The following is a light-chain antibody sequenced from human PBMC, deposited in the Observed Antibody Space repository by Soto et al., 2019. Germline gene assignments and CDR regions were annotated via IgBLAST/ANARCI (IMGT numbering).Light chain of an antibody. Sequence: DIVMTQSPDSLAVSLGERVTINCKSSQSVLHSPNNKNYLAWYQQQPGQPPKLLIYWASTRESGVPDRFSGSGSGKDFTLTISSLQAEDVAVYYCHQYNGIPWTFGQGTKVEIK. CDR2: WAS. V-gene: IGKV4-1*01. CDR1: QSVLHSPNNKNY. CDR3: HQYNGIPWT. J-gene: IGKJ1*01.